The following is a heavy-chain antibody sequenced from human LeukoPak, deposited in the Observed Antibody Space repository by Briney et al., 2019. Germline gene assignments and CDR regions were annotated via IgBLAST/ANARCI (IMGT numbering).Heavy chain of an antibody. D-gene: IGHD2-15*01. CDR2: IKKTGSET. CDR3: AREDGYCSGGNCYSYFDS. J-gene: IGHJ4*02. CDR1: GFTFSHFW. V-gene: IGHV3-7*01. Sequence: PGGSLRPSCAASGFTFSHFWMSWVRQASGKGLEWVAYIKKTGSETYYVDSVKGRFTITRDNTRNSLFLQMYSLRAEDTAVYFCAREDGYCSGGNCYSYFDSWGQGTLLTVSS.